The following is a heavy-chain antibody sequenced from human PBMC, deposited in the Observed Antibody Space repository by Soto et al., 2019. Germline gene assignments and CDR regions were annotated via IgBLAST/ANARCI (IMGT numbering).Heavy chain of an antibody. CDR1: GFTFSSYA. Sequence: PAGSLRLSCASSGFTFSSYAMHWVRQAPGKGLEWVAVISYDGSNKYYADSVKGRFTISRDNSKNTLYLQMNSLRAEDTAVYYCARDPTLGYCSSTSCPHFDTWAQGTLVTVYS. CDR2: ISYDGSNK. D-gene: IGHD2-2*01. V-gene: IGHV3-30-3*01. J-gene: IGHJ5*02. CDR3: ARDPTLGYCSSTSCPHFDT.